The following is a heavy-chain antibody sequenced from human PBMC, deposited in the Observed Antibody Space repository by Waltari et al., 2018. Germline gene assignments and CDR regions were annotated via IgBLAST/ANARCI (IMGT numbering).Heavy chain of an antibody. V-gene: IGHV4-4*07. J-gene: IGHJ3*02. CDR3: ARDLPRYDRTRSDAFDI. CDR2: IYTSGST. Sequence: QVQLQESGPGLVKPSETLSLTCTVSGGSISSYYWSWIRQPAGKGLEWIGRIYTSGSTNYNPSLKIRVTMSVDTSKNQFSLKLSSVTAADTAMYYCARDLPRYDRTRSDAFDIWGQGTMVTVSS. D-gene: IGHD3-3*01. CDR1: GGSISSYY.